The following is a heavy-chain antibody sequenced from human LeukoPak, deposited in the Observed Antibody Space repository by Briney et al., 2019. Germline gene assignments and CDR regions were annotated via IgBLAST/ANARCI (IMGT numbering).Heavy chain of an antibody. J-gene: IGHJ4*02. CDR3: ARDILTGYSFDY. D-gene: IGHD3-9*01. CDR2: IWNDGSEK. CDR1: GFTFSSYG. V-gene: IGHV3-33*01. Sequence: PGRSLRLSCAVSGFTFSSYGMHWVRQAPGKGLEWVAVIWNDGSEKYHADSVKGRFTISRDNSKNTLYLQMNSLRAEDTAVYYCARDILTGYSFDYWGQGTLVTVSS.